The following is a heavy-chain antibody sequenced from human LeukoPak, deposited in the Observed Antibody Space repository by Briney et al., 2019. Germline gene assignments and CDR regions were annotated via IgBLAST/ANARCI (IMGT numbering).Heavy chain of an antibody. V-gene: IGHV5-51*01. CDR3: ARLTVRGYYDSSGYPSDAFDI. CDR1: GYIFTSCS. D-gene: IGHD3-22*01. Sequence: GESLKISCKGSGYIFTSCSIGWVRQMPGKGLEWMGIIYPGDSDTRYSPSFQGQVTISADKSISTAYLQWSSLKASDTAMYYCARLTVRGYYDSSGYPSDAFDIWGQGTMVTVSS. CDR2: IYPGDSDT. J-gene: IGHJ3*02.